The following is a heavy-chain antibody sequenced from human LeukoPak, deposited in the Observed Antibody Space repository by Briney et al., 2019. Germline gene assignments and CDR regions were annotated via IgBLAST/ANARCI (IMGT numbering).Heavy chain of an antibody. J-gene: IGHJ4*02. CDR3: ARAAYNWN. CDR2: IDPSGTAL. V-gene: IGHV3-11*01. Sequence: GGSLRLSCAASGFTIRDYVMSWVRQAPGKGLEWVSYIDPSGTALYYADSVKGRFTVSRDNGKDSLSLQLRSLRAEDTALYYCARAAYNWNWGQGTLVTVSS. D-gene: IGHD1-20*01. CDR1: GFTIRDYV.